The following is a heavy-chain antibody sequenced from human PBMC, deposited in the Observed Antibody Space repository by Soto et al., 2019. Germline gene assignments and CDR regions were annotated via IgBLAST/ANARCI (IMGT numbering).Heavy chain of an antibody. CDR2: ISGSGGST. V-gene: IGHV3-23*01. D-gene: IGHD3-10*01. CDR3: AKSLWFGESQWDYFDY. J-gene: IGHJ4*02. Sequence: GESLKISCAASGFTFSSYAMSWVRQAPGKGLEWVSAISGSGGSTYYADSVKGRFTISRDNSKNTLYLQMNSLRAEDTAVYYCAKSLWFGESQWDYFDYWGQGTLVTVSS. CDR1: GFTFSSYA.